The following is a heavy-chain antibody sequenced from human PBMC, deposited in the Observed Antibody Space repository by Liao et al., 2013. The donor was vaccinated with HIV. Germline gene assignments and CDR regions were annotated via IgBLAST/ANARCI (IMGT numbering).Heavy chain of an antibody. D-gene: IGHD1-26*01. J-gene: IGHJ4*02. CDR3: AVTPGATSALDY. V-gene: IGHV4-34*02. CDR1: GGSFSSYY. Sequence: QVQLQQWGAGLLKPSETLSLTCAVYGGSFSSYYWSWIRQPPGKGLEWIGYIYYSGSTYYNPSLKSRITISLDTSKNQFSLKLSSVTAADTAVYYCAVTPGATSALDYWGQGTLVTVSS. CDR2: IYYSGST.